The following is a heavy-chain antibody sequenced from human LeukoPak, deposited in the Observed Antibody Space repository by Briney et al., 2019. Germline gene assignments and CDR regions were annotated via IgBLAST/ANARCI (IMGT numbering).Heavy chain of an antibody. CDR2: INHSGST. CDR1: GGSFSGYY. Sequence: SETLSLTCAVYGGSFSGYYWSWIRQPPGKGLEWIGEINHSGSTNYNPSLKSRVTISVDTSKNQFSLKLSSVTAADTAVYYCARRQIGFGVSFIDYWGQGTLVTVSS. V-gene: IGHV4-34*01. D-gene: IGHD3-10*01. CDR3: ARRQIGFGVSFIDY. J-gene: IGHJ4*02.